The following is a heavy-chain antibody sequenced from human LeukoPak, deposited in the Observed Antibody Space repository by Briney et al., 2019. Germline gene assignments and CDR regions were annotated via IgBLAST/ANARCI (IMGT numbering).Heavy chain of an antibody. D-gene: IGHD3-3*01. V-gene: IGHV1-69*13. CDR2: IIPIFGTA. CDR1: GGTFSSYA. Sequence: ASVKVSCKASGGTFSSYAISWVRQAPGQGLEWMGGIIPIFGTANYAQKFQGRVTITADESTSTAYMELSSLRSEDTAVYYCARGGCDNCWRNWFDPWGQGTLVTVSS. CDR3: ARGGCDNCWRNWFDP. J-gene: IGHJ5*02.